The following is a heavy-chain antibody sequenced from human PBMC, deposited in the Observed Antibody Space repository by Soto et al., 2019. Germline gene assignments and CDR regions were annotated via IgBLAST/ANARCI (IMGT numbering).Heavy chain of an antibody. V-gene: IGHV3-64*01. CDR3: ARRARPDFYYMDV. D-gene: IGHD6-6*01. CDR1: GFTFSSYG. Sequence: HPGGSMRLSCAASGFTFSSYGMHWVRQDPGKGLEYVSGISSNGVNTYYANSVQGRFTISRDNSKNTVYLQMGSLRPEDMAVYYCARRARPDFYYMDVWGKGTTVTVS. CDR2: ISSNGVNT. J-gene: IGHJ6*03.